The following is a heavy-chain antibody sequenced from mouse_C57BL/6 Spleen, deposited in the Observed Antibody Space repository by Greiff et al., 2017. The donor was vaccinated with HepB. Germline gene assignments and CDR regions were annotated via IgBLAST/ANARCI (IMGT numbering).Heavy chain of an antibody. V-gene: IGHV1-64*01. CDR2: IHPNSGST. J-gene: IGHJ3*01. CDR3: ARSEYYGSSYGFAY. CDR1: GYTFTSYW. D-gene: IGHD1-1*01. Sequence: VQLQQPGAELVKPGASVKLSCKASGYTFTSYWMHWVKQRPGQGLEWIGMIHPNSGSTNYNEKFKSKATLTVDKSSSTAYMQLSSLTSEDSAVYYCARSEYYGSSYGFAYWGQGTLVTVSA.